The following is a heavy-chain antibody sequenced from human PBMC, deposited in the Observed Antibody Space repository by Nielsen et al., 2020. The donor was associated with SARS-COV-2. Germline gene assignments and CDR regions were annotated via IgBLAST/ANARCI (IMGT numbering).Heavy chain of an antibody. V-gene: IGHV3-74*01. CDR1: GFTFSSYW. J-gene: IGHJ3*02. Sequence: GESLKISCAASGFTFSSYWMHWVRQAPGKGLVWVSRINSDGSSTSYADSVKGRFTISRDNSKDTLYLQMNSLRAEDTAVYYCAKDNPRAFDIWGQGTMVTVSS. CDR3: AKDNPRAFDI. CDR2: INSDGSST.